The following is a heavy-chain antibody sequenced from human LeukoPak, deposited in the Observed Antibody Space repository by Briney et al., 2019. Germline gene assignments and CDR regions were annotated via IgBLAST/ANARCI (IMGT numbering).Heavy chain of an antibody. V-gene: IGHV3-74*01. CDR3: ARGFRKSKYNWFDP. Sequence: GGSLRLSCAASGFSFSSYWMHWVRQAPGKGLVWVSRIKTDGSSATYADSVKGRFTISRDNSKNTLYLQMNSLRAEDTAVYYCARGFRKSKYNWFDPWGQGTLVTVSS. CDR2: IKTDGSSA. J-gene: IGHJ5*02. CDR1: GFSFSSYW. D-gene: IGHD1-14*01.